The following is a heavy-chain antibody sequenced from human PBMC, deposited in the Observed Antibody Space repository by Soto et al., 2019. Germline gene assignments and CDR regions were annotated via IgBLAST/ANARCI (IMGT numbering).Heavy chain of an antibody. D-gene: IGHD2-15*01. CDR2: FDWDDDK. J-gene: IGHJ6*02. CDR1: GFSLSTSGMR. CDR3: ARLLYCSGGGCCYGQDV. V-gene: IGHV2-70*04. Sequence: EYGPTLVNPPQTLTLTCTFSGFSLSTSGMRVSWIRQPPGKALEWLARFDWDDDKFYSTSLKTRLTISKDTSKNQVVLTMTNMDPVDTATYYCARLLYCSGGGCCYGQDVWAQGTSDPGSS.